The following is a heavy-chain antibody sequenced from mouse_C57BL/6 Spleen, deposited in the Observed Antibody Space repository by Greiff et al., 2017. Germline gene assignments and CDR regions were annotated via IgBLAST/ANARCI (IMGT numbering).Heavy chain of an antibody. D-gene: IGHD1-1*01. CDR1: GYTFTSYW. Sequence: QVQLLQPGAELVKPGASVKLSCKASGYTFTSYWMHWVKQRPGQGLEWIGMIHPNSGSNNHDENFESKAPLTVDKSSCTDYMQRSIQTSEDSAVDYGASLHTTVVEGPAMDYWGQGTSVTVSS. V-gene: IGHV1-64*01. J-gene: IGHJ4*01. CDR2: IHPNSGSN. CDR3: ASLHTTVVEGPAMDY.